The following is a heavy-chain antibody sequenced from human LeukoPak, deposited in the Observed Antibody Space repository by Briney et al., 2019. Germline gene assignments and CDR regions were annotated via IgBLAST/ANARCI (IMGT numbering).Heavy chain of an antibody. CDR2: ISYDGSNK. J-gene: IGHJ4*02. CDR1: GFTFSSYN. D-gene: IGHD2-21*01. V-gene: IGHV3-30-3*01. CDR3: AKDFRIGYSAHFDY. Sequence: GGSLRLSCAASGFTFSSYNMHWVRQAPGKGLEWVAVISYDGSNKYYADSVKGRFTISRDNSKNTLYLQMDSLRGEDTAVYYCAKDFRIGYSAHFDYWGQGALVTVSS.